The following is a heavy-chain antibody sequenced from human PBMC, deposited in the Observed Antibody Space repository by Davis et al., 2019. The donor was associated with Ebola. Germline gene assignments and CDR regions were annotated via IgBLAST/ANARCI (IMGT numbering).Heavy chain of an antibody. D-gene: IGHD3-22*01. J-gene: IGHJ6*03. V-gene: IGHV3-23*01. Sequence: GGSLRLSCAASGFNFGSFAMAWVRQAPGKGLEWVAGTSGSGGGTHYADSVRGRFTISRDNSKNTMYLQMNSLRVDDTAIYYCATDSSGYNYERLYYTYYMDVWGRGTTVSVSS. CDR2: TSGSGGGT. CDR1: GFNFGSFA. CDR3: ATDSSGYNYERLYYTYYMDV.